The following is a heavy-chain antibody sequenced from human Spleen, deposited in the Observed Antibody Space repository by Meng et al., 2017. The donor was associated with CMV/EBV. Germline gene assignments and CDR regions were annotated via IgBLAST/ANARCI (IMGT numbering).Heavy chain of an antibody. CDR2: ISAYNGNT. D-gene: IGHD3-16*01. CDR3: ARGRQGDRY. V-gene: IGHV1-18*01. Sequence: KVACKSSGYAFTSYGSSWVRQAPGPGLEWIGWISAYNGNTNYAQKLQGRVTMTTDTSTSTAYMELRSLRSDDTAVYYCARGRQGDRYWGQGTLVTVSS. CDR1: GYAFTSYG. J-gene: IGHJ4*02.